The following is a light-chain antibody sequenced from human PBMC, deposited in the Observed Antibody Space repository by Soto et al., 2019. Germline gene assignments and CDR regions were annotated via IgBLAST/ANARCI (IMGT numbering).Light chain of an antibody. CDR1: QSISSW. J-gene: IGKJ4*01. CDR3: QQYNSYPLT. Sequence: DIQMTQSPSTLSASVGDRVTITCRASQSISSWLAWYQQKPGKAPKLLIYDASSLESGVPSRFSGSGSGTEFTHTISTLQPDDFATYYCQQYNSYPLTFGGGTKVEIK. CDR2: DAS. V-gene: IGKV1-5*01.